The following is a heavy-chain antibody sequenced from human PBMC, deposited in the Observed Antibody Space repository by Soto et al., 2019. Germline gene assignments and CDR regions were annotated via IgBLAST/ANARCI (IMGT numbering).Heavy chain of an antibody. V-gene: IGHV3-33*01. Sequence: QVQLVESGGGVVQPGRSLRLSCAASGFTFSSYGMHWVRQAPGKGLEWVAVIWYDGSNKYYADSVKGRFTISRDNSKNTLYLQMNSLRAEDTAVYYCARERGYYGSGRGMDVWGQGTTVTVSS. CDR1: GFTFSSYG. J-gene: IGHJ6*02. CDR2: IWYDGSNK. D-gene: IGHD3-10*01. CDR3: ARERGYYGSGRGMDV.